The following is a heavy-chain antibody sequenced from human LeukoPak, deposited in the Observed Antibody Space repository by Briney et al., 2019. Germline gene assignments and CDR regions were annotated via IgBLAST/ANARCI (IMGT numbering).Heavy chain of an antibody. CDR2: IIPIFGTA. D-gene: IGHD6-19*01. CDR1: GGTFSGYA. CDR3: AREEIAVAVHNPKNYYYYGMDV. Sequence: ASVKVSCKASGGTFSGYAISWVRQAPGQGLEWMGGIIPIFGTANYAQKFQGRVTITADESTSTAYMELSSLRSEDTAVYYCAREEIAVAVHNPKNYYYYGMDVWGQGTTVTVSS. J-gene: IGHJ6*02. V-gene: IGHV1-69*13.